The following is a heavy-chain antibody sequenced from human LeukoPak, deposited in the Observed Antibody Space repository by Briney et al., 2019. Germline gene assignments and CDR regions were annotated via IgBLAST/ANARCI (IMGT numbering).Heavy chain of an antibody. CDR2: INHSGST. CDR3: ARSYYYDSSGYSPLGY. D-gene: IGHD3-22*01. CDR1: GGSFSGYY. J-gene: IGHJ4*02. V-gene: IGHV4-34*01. Sequence: SETLSLTCAVYGGSFSGYYWSWIRQPPGKGLEWIGEINHSGSTNYNPSLKSRVTISADTSKNQFSLKLSSVTAADTAVYYCARSYYYDSSGYSPLGYWGQGTLVTVSS.